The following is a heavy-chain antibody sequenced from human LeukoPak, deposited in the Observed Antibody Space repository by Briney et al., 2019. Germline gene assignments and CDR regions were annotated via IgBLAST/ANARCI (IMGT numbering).Heavy chain of an antibody. CDR2: VNGNGGST. CDR1: GFSFSTYA. J-gene: IGHJ4*02. D-gene: IGHD3-16*02. CDR3: AKSLYGGCDY. Sequence: AGGSLRLSCAASGFSFSTYAMSWVRQAPGKGLEWVSGVNGNGGSTSYADSVKDRFTIFRDNSKNTVYLQMNSLRVEDTAVYYCAKSLYGGCDYWGQGTVVTVSS. V-gene: IGHV3-23*01.